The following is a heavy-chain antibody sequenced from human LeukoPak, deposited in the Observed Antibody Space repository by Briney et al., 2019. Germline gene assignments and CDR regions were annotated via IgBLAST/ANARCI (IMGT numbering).Heavy chain of an antibody. J-gene: IGHJ5*02. V-gene: IGHV4-59*01. CDR1: GGSISSYY. CDR3: ARDRYIYGSDDRWFDP. CDR2: IDYSGST. D-gene: IGHD5-18*01. Sequence: SETLSLTCTVSGGSISSYYWSWIRQPPGKGLEWIGYIDYSGSTNYNPSLKSRVTISIDMSKNQFSLKLSSVTAADTAVYYCARDRYIYGSDDRWFDPWGQGTLVTVSS.